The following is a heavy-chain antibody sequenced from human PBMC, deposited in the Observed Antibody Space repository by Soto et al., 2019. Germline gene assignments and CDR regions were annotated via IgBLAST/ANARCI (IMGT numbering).Heavy chain of an antibody. V-gene: IGHV3-72*01. J-gene: IGHJ2*01. D-gene: IGHD3-10*01. CDR3: ARWSGTWGLWLDL. CDR2: IRNRANSDTA. CDR1: GFTLSDHY. Sequence: EVQLVESGGGLVQPGGSLRLSCAASGFTLSDHYMDWVRQAPGKGLEWVGRIRNRANSDTAEYAASVKGRLTISRDDSENSLYRQMKSLKTEEAAVYHCARWSGTWGLWLDLWGHGTLVTVSS.